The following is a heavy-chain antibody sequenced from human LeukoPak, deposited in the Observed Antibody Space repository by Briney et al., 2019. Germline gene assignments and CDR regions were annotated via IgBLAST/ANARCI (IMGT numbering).Heavy chain of an antibody. CDR1: EYTLTELS. Sequence: ASVKVSCKVSEYTLTELSMHWVRQAPGKGLEWMGGFDPEDGETMFAQKFQGRVTMTEDTSTDTAYMELSSLRSEDTAVYYCATTSPNYDILTGHSGVWAFDIWGQGTMVTVSS. D-gene: IGHD3-9*01. V-gene: IGHV1-24*01. CDR2: FDPEDGET. J-gene: IGHJ3*02. CDR3: ATTSPNYDILTGHSGVWAFDI.